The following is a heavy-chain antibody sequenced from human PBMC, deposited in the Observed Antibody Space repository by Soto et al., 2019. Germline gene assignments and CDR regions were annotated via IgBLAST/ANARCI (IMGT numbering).Heavy chain of an antibody. CDR1: GGSISSGGYY. CDR2: IYYSGST. CDR3: XXXXXXXXXXYKRGDAFDI. D-gene: IGHD1-20*01. J-gene: IGHJ3*02. V-gene: IGHV4-31*01. Sequence: QVQLQESGPGLVKPSQTLSLTCTVSGGSISSGGYYWSWIRQHPGKGLEWIGYIYYSGSTYYNPSLNSLVTISVDTSKNQFSLKXXXXXXXXXXXXXXXXXXXXXXXXYKRGDAFDIWGQGTMVTVSS.